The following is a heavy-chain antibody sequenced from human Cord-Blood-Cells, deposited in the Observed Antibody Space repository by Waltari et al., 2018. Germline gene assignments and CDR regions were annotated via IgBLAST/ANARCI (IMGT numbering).Heavy chain of an antibody. CDR3: ARGYNWNNWFDP. CDR1: GYSISSGYY. CDR2: IYHSGSP. Sequence: QVQLQESGPGLVKPSETLSLTCTVSGYSISSGYYWGWIRQPPGKGLEWIGGIYHSGSPYYNPSLKSRVTISVDTSKNQFSLKLSSVTAADTAVYYCARGYNWNNWFDPWGQGTLVTVSS. D-gene: IGHD1-20*01. V-gene: IGHV4-38-2*02. J-gene: IGHJ5*02.